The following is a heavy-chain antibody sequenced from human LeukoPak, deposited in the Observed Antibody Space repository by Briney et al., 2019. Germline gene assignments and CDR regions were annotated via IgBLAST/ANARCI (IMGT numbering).Heavy chain of an antibody. CDR3: ARDLSGSSSYFQH. CDR1: GFTFSSYA. J-gene: IGHJ1*01. Sequence: GGSLRLSCAASGFTFSSYAMHWVRKAPGKGLEYVSAISSNGGSTYYANSVKGRFTISRDNSKTTLYLQMGSLRAEDMAVYYCARDLSGSSSYFQHWGQGTLVTVSS. CDR2: ISSNGGST. D-gene: IGHD1-26*01. V-gene: IGHV3-64*01.